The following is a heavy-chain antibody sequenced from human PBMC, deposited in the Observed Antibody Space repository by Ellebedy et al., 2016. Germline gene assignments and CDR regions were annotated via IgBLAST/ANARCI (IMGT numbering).Heavy chain of an antibody. V-gene: IGHV4-30-2*01. CDR1: GGSISSGGYS. D-gene: IGHD1-26*01. J-gene: IGHJ4*02. Sequence: LRLXXAVSGGSISSGGYSWSWIRQPPGKGLEWIGYIYHSGSTYYNPSLKSRVTISVDRSKNQFSLKLSSVTAADTAVYYCARGRYSGSYDFDYWGQGTLVTVSS. CDR2: IYHSGST. CDR3: ARGRYSGSYDFDY.